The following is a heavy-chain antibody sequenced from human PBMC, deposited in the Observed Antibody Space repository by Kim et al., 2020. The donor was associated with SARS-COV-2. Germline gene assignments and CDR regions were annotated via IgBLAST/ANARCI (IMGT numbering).Heavy chain of an antibody. CDR2: IIPIFGTA. Sequence: SVKVSCKASGGTFSSYAISWVRQAPGQGLEWMGGIIPIFGTANYAQKFQGRVTITADESTSTAYMELSSLRSEDTAVYYCASTVGSEYSGYETSDYWGQGTLVTVSS. D-gene: IGHD5-12*01. CDR3: ASTVGSEYSGYETSDY. CDR1: GGTFSSYA. J-gene: IGHJ4*02. V-gene: IGHV1-69*13.